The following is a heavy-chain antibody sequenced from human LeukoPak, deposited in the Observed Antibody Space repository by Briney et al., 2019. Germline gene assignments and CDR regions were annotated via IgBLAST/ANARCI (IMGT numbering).Heavy chain of an antibody. Sequence: GGSLRLSCAASGFTFDDYAMHWVRHAPGKGLEWVSLISGDGGSTYYADSVKGRFTISRDNSKNSLYLQMNSLRTEDTALYYCAKDMKAVVTAIRTFQFDYWGQGTLVTVSS. CDR2: ISGDGGST. CDR1: GFTFDDYA. J-gene: IGHJ4*02. CDR3: AKDMKAVVTAIRTFQFDY. D-gene: IGHD2-21*02. V-gene: IGHV3-43*02.